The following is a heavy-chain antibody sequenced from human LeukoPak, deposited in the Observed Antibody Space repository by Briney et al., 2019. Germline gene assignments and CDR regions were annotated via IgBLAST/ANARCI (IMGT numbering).Heavy chain of an antibody. CDR2: IKQDGSEK. D-gene: IGHD2-15*01. J-gene: IGHJ4*02. V-gene: IGHV3-7*04. CDR3: ARDRGFY. Sequence: AGGSLRLSCAASGFTLSSYWMSWVRQAPGKGLGWVDNIKQDGSEKYYVDSVKGRFTISRDNAKNSLYLQMNSLRAEDTAVYYCARDRGFYRGQGTLVTVSS. CDR1: GFTLSSYW.